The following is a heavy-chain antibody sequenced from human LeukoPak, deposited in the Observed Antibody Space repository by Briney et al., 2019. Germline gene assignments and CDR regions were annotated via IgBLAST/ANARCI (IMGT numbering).Heavy chain of an antibody. CDR3: ARLHPNYVWGGYRPNFDY. CDR1: GGSFSGYY. CDR2: INHSGST. J-gene: IGHJ4*02. V-gene: IGHV4-34*01. Sequence: SETLSLTCAVYGGSFSGYYWSWIRKPPGKGLEWIGEINHSGSTNYNQSLKSRVTISVDTSKIQFSLKLSSVTAAVTAVYYCARLHPNYVWGGYRPNFDYWDQGTLVTVSS. D-gene: IGHD3-16*02.